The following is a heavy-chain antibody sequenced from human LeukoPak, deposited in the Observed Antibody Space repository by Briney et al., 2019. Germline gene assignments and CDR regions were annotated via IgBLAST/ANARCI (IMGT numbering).Heavy chain of an antibody. CDR1: GYTFTSYG. CDR3: AKRGDYYDILTGYYETYFDY. V-gene: IGHV1-18*01. J-gene: IGHJ4*02. Sequence: ASVKVSCKASGYTFTSYGISWVRQAPGQGLEWMGWISAYNGNTNYAQKLQGRVTMTTDTSTSTAYMELRSLTSDDTAVYYCAKRGDYYDILTGYYETYFDYWGQGTLVTVSS. D-gene: IGHD3-9*01. CDR2: ISAYNGNT.